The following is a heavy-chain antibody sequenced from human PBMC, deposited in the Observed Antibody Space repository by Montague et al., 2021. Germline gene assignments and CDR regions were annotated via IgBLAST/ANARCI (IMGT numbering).Heavy chain of an antibody. Sequence: SLRLSCAASGLTFSNYWMHWVRQAPGKGLLWVSRISPDGSWTNYADSVRGRFTISRDNTKSTLYLQMSSLRAEDTALYYCVRDLNWAVDYWGQGTLVTVSS. CDR1: GLTFSNYW. CDR2: ISPDGSWT. V-gene: IGHV3-74*01. D-gene: IGHD7-27*01. CDR3: VRDLNWAVDY. J-gene: IGHJ4*02.